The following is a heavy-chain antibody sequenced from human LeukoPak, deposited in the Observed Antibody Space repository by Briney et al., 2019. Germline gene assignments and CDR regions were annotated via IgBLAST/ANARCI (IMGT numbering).Heavy chain of an antibody. CDR2: ISYDGSNK. V-gene: IGHV3-30*04. Sequence: GGSLRLSCAASGFTFSSYAMHWVRQAPGKGLEWVAVISYDGSNKYYADSVKGRFTISRDNSKNTLYLQMNSLRAEDTAVYYCARDTHYGGNSDYFGYWGQGTLVTVSS. J-gene: IGHJ4*02. CDR3: ARDTHYGGNSDYFGY. D-gene: IGHD4-23*01. CDR1: GFTFSSYA.